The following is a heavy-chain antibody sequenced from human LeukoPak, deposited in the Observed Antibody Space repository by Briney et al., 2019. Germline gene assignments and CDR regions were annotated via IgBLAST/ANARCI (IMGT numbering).Heavy chain of an antibody. V-gene: IGHV3-7*01. CDR3: RSGGAAPGAFDN. CDR1: GFTFRDFW. CDR2: IKYDGDEE. D-gene: IGHD6-13*01. J-gene: IGHJ4*02. Sequence: GGSLRLSCAASGFTFRDFWMSWMRQAPGKGLEWVANIKYDGDEEYYVDSVKGRFTISRDNAKNSLYLQLNSLRVEDTAVYYCRSGGAAPGAFDNWGQGTLVTVSP.